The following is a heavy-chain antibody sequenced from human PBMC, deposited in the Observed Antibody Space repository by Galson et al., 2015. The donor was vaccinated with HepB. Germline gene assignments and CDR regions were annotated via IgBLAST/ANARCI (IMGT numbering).Heavy chain of an antibody. CDR2: ISSTSSDT. V-gene: IGHV3-11*06. D-gene: IGHD2-15*01. J-gene: IGHJ4*02. Sequence: CAASGFTFTDHYMSWFRQAPGKGLECLSYISSTSSDTNYADSVKGRFTISRDNAKKSLYLQMNDLRVEDTAVYYCTRDTRVPNHWGQGTLVTVSS. CDR1: GFTFTDHY. CDR3: TRDTRVPNH.